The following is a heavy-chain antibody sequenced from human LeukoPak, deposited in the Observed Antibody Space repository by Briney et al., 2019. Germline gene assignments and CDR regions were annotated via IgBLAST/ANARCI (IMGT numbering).Heavy chain of an antibody. D-gene: IGHD5-18*01. CDR2: IYYSGST. J-gene: IGHJ3*02. Sequence: PSETLCLTCTVSGGSFSSYYWSWIRQPPGKGLEWIGYIYYSGSTNYNPSLKSRVTISVDTSKNQFSLKLSSVTAADTAVYYCARLPGGYSYLAFDIWGQGTMVTVSS. CDR1: GGSFSSYY. V-gene: IGHV4-59*01. CDR3: ARLPGGYSYLAFDI.